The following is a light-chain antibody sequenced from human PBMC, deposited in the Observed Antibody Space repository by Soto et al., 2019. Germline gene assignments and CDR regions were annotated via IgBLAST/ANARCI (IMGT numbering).Light chain of an antibody. Sequence: EIVVTQSPATLSLSPGERATLSCRASQSVSSYLAWYQQKPGQAPRLLIYDASNRATGIPARFSGSGSGTDFTLTISSLEPEDFAVYYCQQRSNLITFGQRTRLEIK. J-gene: IGKJ5*01. CDR1: QSVSSY. V-gene: IGKV3-11*01. CDR3: QQRSNLIT. CDR2: DAS.